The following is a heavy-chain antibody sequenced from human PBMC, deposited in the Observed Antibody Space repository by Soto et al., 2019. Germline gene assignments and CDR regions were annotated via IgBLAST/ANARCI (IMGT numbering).Heavy chain of an antibody. CDR2: IVVGSGNT. J-gene: IGHJ4*02. CDR1: GFTFTSSA. V-gene: IGHV1-58*01. Sequence: SVKVSCKASGFTFTSSAVQWVRQARGQRLEWIGWIVVGSGNTNYAQKFQERVTITRDMSTSTAYMELSSLRSEDTAVYYCARDLEAVAGGFDYWGQGTLVTVSS. CDR3: ARDLEAVAGGFDY. D-gene: IGHD6-19*01.